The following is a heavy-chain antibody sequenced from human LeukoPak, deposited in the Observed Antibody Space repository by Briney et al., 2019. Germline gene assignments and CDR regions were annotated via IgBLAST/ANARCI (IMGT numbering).Heavy chain of an antibody. V-gene: IGHV3-23*01. Sequence: GGSLRLSCAASGFNFADSAMSWVRQTPRKGLEWVSLISFNGRNTYYGDSVKGRFTISRDNSKDTVYLQMNSLRAEDTAIFYCARDIELSAWGPGTMVTVSS. CDR1: GFNFADSA. CDR3: ARDIELSA. D-gene: IGHD5-12*01. J-gene: IGHJ3*01. CDR2: ISFNGRNT.